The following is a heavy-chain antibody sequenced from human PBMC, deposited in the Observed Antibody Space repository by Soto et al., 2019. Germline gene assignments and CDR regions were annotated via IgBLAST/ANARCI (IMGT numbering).Heavy chain of an antibody. Sequence: GGSLRLSCAASGFTLSTYAMSWVRQAPGKGLEWVSVIYSGGSTYYADSVKGRFTISRDNSKNTLYLQMNSLRAEDTAVYYCARDLITMVRGVISLWVFDYWGQGTLVTVSS. CDR3: ARDLITMVRGVISLWVFDY. V-gene: IGHV3-66*01. D-gene: IGHD3-10*01. J-gene: IGHJ4*02. CDR2: IYSGGST. CDR1: GFTLSTYA.